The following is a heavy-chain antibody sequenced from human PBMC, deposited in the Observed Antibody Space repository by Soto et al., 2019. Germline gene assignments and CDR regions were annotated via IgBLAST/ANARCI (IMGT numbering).Heavy chain of an antibody. CDR3: AKAGHPDGIWTFDS. J-gene: IGHJ4*02. D-gene: IGHD3-9*01. CDR2: INAPGSPT. CDR1: GFTFSTYT. Sequence: EVQLLESGGHLVQTGGSLRLSCAASGFTFSTYTMNWVRQAPGKGLEWVSGINAPGSPTYYAASVKGRFSGSRDTSKIILFLQMTSLRDEDTAGYYCAKAGHPDGIWTFDSWGPGTLVTVSS. V-gene: IGHV3-23*01.